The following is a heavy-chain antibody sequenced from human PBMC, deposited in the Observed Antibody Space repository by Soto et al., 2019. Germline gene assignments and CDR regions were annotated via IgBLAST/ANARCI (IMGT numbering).Heavy chain of an antibody. V-gene: IGHV1-8*01. D-gene: IGHD3-3*01. CDR2: MNPNRGNT. CDR1: GYTFTSYD. J-gene: IGHJ6*02. CDR3: ARGTTYYDFWSGYYLPYYYYYGMDV. Sequence: QVQLVQSGAEVKKPGASVKVSCKASGYTFTSYDINWVRQATGQGLEWMGWMNPNRGNTGYAQKFQGRVTMTRNTSISTAYMELSSLRSEDTAVYYCARGTTYYDFWSGYYLPYYYYYGMDVWGQGTTVTVSS.